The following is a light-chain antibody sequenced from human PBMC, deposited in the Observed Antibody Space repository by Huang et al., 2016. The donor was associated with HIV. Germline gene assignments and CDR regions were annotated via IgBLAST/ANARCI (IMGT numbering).Light chain of an antibody. J-gene: IGKJ1*01. CDR3: QQYNNWPRT. Sequence: EIVMTQSPATLSVSPGERATLSCRASQSVSSNLAWYQQKPGQAPRLLMYGASTRATKISARFSGSGSGTEFTLTISSLQSEDFAVYYCQQYNNWPRTFGQGTKVEIK. CDR2: GAS. CDR1: QSVSSN. V-gene: IGKV3-15*01.